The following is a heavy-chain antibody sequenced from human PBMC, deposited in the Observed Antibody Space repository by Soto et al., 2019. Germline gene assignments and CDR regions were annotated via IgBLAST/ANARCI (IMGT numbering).Heavy chain of an antibody. CDR1: GFTFSSYW. D-gene: IGHD3-10*01. J-gene: IGHJ6*02. CDR2: IKQDGSGK. V-gene: IGHV3-7*01. Sequence: PGGSLRLSCAASGFTFSSYWMSWVRQAPGKGLEWVANIKQDGSGKYYVDSVKGRFTISRDNAKNSLCLQMNSLRAEDTAVYYCARVPMVRGVIAYYYYGMDVWGQGTTVTVSS. CDR3: ARVPMVRGVIAYYYYGMDV.